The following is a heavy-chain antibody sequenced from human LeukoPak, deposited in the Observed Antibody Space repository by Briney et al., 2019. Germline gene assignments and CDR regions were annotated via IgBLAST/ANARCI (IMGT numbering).Heavy chain of an antibody. CDR2: IKQDGSEK. V-gene: IGHV3-7*03. Sequence: PGGSLRLSCAASGFTFSSWWMSWVRQAPGKALEWVANIKQDGSEKYYVDSVKGRFTISRDNAKNSLYLQMNSLRAEDTAVYYCARDLNYYYGMDVWGQGTTVTVSS. CDR1: GFTFSSWW. J-gene: IGHJ6*02. CDR3: ARDLNYYYGMDV.